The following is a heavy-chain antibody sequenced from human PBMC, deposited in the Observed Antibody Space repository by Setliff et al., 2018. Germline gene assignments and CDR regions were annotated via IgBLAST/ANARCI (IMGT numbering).Heavy chain of an antibody. V-gene: IGHV1-24*01. CDR2: FDPEDGET. D-gene: IGHD2-2*01. CDR3: ARGGYPDCSTAGCRYGDYVY. Sequence: ASVKVSCKVSGYTLTELSMHWVRQAPGKGLEWMGGFDPEDGETIYAQKFQGRVTMTEDTSTDTAYMELSSLRSEDTAVYYCARGGYPDCSTAGCRYGDYVYWGQGTQVTVSS. J-gene: IGHJ4*02. CDR1: GYTLTELS.